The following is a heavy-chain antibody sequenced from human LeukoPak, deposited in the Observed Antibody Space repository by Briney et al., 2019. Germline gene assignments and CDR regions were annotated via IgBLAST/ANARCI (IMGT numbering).Heavy chain of an antibody. D-gene: IGHD6-13*01. J-gene: IGHJ5*02. V-gene: IGHV4-34*01. CDR1: GGSISSYY. CDR3: ARGVRIAAAGKRGWFDP. CDR2: INHSGST. Sequence: SETLSLTCTVSGGSISSYYWSWIRQPPGKGLEWIGEINHSGSTNYNPSLKSRVTISVDTSKNQFSLKLSSVTAADTAVYYCARGVRIAAAGKRGWFDPWGQGTLVTVSS.